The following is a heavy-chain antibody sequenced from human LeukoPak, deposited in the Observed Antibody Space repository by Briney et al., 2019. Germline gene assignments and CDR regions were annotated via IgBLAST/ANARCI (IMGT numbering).Heavy chain of an antibody. CDR1: GFTFSSYS. CDR2: ISSSSSYI. CDR3: ARVESGSWNWFDP. D-gene: IGHD2-15*01. V-gene: IGHV3-21*01. Sequence: GGSLRLSCAASGFTFSSYSMNWVRQAPGKGLEWVSSISSSSSYIYYADSVKGRFTISRDNAKNSLYLQMNSLRAEDTAVYYCARVESGSWNWFDPWGQGTLVTVSS. J-gene: IGHJ5*02.